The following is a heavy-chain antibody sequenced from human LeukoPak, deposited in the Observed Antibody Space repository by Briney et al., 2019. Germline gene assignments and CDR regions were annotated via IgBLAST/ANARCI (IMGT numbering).Heavy chain of an antibody. CDR3: ARGTGNWNDLGTDAFDI. J-gene: IGHJ3*02. CDR1: GGSISSSSYY. CDR2: IYYSGST. V-gene: IGHV4-39*01. Sequence: SEALSLTCTVSGGSISSSSYYWGWIRQPPGKGLERIGSIYYSGSTYYNPSLKSRVTISVDTSKNQFSLKLSSVTPEDTAVYYCARGTGNWNDLGTDAFDIWGQGTMVTVSS. D-gene: IGHD1-20*01.